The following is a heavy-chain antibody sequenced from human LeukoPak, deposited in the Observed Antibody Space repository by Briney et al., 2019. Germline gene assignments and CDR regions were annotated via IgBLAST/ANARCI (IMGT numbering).Heavy chain of an antibody. CDR3: AKYAGPDLRYFDSDY. CDR1: GFTFSSYA. D-gene: IGHD3-9*01. CDR2: ISGSGGST. V-gene: IGHV3-23*01. J-gene: IGHJ4*02. Sequence: PGRSLRLSCAASGFTFSSYAMTWVRQAPGEGLEWVSAISGSGGSTYYADSVKGRFTISRDNSKNTLYLQMNSLRAEDTAVYYCAKYAGPDLRYFDSDYWGQGTLVTVSS.